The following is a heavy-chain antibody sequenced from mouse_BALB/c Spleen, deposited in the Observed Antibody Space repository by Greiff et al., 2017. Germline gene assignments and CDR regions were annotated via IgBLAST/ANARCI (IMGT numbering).Heavy chain of an antibody. CDR1: GFSLTSYG. CDR3: ARGCYGSSPFYAMDY. V-gene: IGHV2-9*02. D-gene: IGHD1-1*01. CDR2: IWAGGST. J-gene: IGHJ4*01. Sequence: VKLVESGPGLVAPSQSLSITCTVSGFSLTSYGVHWVRQPPGKGLEWLGVIWAGGSTNYNSALMSRLSISKDNSKSQVFLKMNSLQTDDTAMYYGARGCYGSSPFYAMDYWGQGTSVTVSS.